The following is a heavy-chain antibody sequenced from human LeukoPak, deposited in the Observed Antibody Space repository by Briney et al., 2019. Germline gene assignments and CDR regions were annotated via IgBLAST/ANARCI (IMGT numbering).Heavy chain of an antibody. Sequence: PGGSLRLSCAASGFTFSSYSKNWVRQAPGKGLEWVSSISSSSSYIYYADSVKGRFTISRDNAKNSLYLQMNSLRAEDTAVYYCARDSPLEQLERLFNYWGQGTLVTVSS. CDR3: ARDSPLEQLERLFNY. D-gene: IGHD1-1*01. CDR1: GFTFSSYS. V-gene: IGHV3-21*01. J-gene: IGHJ4*02. CDR2: ISSSSSYI.